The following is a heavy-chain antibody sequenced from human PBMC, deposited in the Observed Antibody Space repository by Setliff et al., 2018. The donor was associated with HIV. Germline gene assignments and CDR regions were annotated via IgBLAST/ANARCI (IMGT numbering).Heavy chain of an antibody. Sequence: PGGSLRLSCAASGFTFRSFAMSWVRQAPGKGLEWVSAISGSTNSTYYADSVKGRFTISRDNSKNTVCLQMNSLRAEDTAVYYCAKGFAGANYWGQGTLVTVSS. J-gene: IGHJ4*02. V-gene: IGHV3-23*01. CDR1: GFTFRSFA. CDR2: ISGSTNST. D-gene: IGHD3-10*01. CDR3: AKGFAGANY.